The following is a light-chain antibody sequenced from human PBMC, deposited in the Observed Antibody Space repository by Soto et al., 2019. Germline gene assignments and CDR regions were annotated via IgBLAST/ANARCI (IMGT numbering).Light chain of an antibody. CDR2: AST. CDR3: QSYDRNLIGSAI. Sequence: QSVLTQPPSMSGAPGQRVVIPCTGSSSNIGADYDVFWYQQLPGTAPKLLIYASTNRPSDVPDRFSGYKSGTSASLAITGLQPEDGADYYCQSYDRNLIGSAIFGGGTKLTVL. CDR1: SSNIGADYD. J-gene: IGLJ2*01. V-gene: IGLV1-40*01.